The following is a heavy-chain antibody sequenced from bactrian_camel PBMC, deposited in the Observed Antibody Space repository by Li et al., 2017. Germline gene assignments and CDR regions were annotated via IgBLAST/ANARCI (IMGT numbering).Heavy chain of an antibody. CDR2: INSGGGST. D-gene: IGHD2*01. J-gene: IGHJ6*01. CDR1: GFTFSNYY. Sequence: DVQLVESGGGLVQPGGSLRLSCAASGFTFSNYYMSWVRQAPGKGLGWVSAINSGGGSTYYADSVKGRFTISRDNAKNTLYLQLNSLKTEDTAMYYCAKDPGGGRWPSAFGYWGQGTQVTVS. CDR3: AKDPGGGRWPSAFGY. V-gene: IGHV3S40*01.